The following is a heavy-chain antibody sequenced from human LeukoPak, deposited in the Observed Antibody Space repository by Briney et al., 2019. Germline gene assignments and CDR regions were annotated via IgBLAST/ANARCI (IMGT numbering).Heavy chain of an antibody. Sequence: SETLSLTCTVSGGSISTSNYYWGWIRQPPGKGLEWIGNIFYSGSTYYSPSVKSRVTISLDTSRNQFSLKLSSVTAADTAVYYCARDFQYRRSDSSGYYYYLDYWGQGTLVTVSS. J-gene: IGHJ4*02. CDR1: GGSISTSNYY. V-gene: IGHV4-39*07. CDR3: ARDFQYRRSDSSGYYYYLDY. CDR2: IFYSGST. D-gene: IGHD3-22*01.